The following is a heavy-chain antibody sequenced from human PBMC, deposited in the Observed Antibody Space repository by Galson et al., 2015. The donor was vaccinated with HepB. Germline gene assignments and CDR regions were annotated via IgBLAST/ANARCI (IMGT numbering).Heavy chain of an antibody. Sequence: WIRQHPGKGLEWIGYIHYSGSTYYNPSLKSRVTISEDTSKNQFSLKLSSVTAADTTVYYCARHLAAAGKNNWFDPWGQGTLVTVSS. CDR3: ARHLAAAGKNNWFDP. CDR2: IHYSGST. V-gene: IGHV4-39*01. J-gene: IGHJ5*02. D-gene: IGHD6-13*01.